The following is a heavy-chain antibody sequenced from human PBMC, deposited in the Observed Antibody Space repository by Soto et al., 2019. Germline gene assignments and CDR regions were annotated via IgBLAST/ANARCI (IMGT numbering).Heavy chain of an antibody. CDR1: GGSISSYY. CDR2: IYYGGST. J-gene: IGHJ4*02. Sequence: SETLSLTCTVSGGSISSYYWSWSRQPPGKGLEWIGYIYYGGSTNYNPSLKSRVTISVDTSKNQFSLKLSSVTAADTAVYYCARAYGDYVFDYWGQGTLVTVSS. CDR3: ARAYGDYVFDY. V-gene: IGHV4-59*01. D-gene: IGHD4-17*01.